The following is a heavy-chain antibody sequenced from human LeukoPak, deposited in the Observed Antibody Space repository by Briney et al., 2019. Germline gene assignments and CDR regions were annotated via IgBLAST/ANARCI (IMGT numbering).Heavy chain of an antibody. CDR3: ARDYYDNRGEAFDI. D-gene: IGHD3-22*01. CDR2: IYYSGST. CDR1: GGSISSGGYY. Sequence: SQTLSLTCTVSGGSISSGGYYWSWIRQHPGEGLEWIGYIYYSGSTYYNPSLKSRVTISVDTSKNQFSLKLSSVTAADTAVYFCARDYYDNRGEAFDIWGLGTMVTVSS. J-gene: IGHJ3*02. V-gene: IGHV4-31*03.